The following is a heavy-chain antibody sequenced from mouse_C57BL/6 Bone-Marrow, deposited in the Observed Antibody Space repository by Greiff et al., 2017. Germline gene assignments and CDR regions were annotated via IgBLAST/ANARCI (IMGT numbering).Heavy chain of an antibody. CDR3: ARLGYDYDSAWFAY. V-gene: IGHV1-64*01. D-gene: IGHD2-4*01. CDR2: IHPNSGST. Sequence: QVQLQQPGAELVKPGASVKLSCKASGYTFTSYWMPWVKQRPGQGLEWIGMIHPNSGSTNYNEKFKSKATLTVDKSSSTAYMQLSSLTSEDSAVYYCARLGYDYDSAWFAYWGQGTLVTVSA. J-gene: IGHJ3*01. CDR1: GYTFTSYW.